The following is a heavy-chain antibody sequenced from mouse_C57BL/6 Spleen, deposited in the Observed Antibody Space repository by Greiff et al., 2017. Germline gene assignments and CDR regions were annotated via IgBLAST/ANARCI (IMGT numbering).Heavy chain of an antibody. CDR3: ARDEVGGRYFDD. V-gene: IGHV5-4*01. J-gene: IGHJ1*03. Sequence: EVKLVESGGGLVKPGGSLKLSCAASGFTFSSYAMSWVRQTPEKGLEWVATISDGGSYTYYPDNVKGRFTITRDNAKNKLYRQMSQLKSEDTAMYYCARDEVGGRYFDDWGTGTTVTVSS. CDR2: ISDGGSYT. D-gene: IGHD1-1*02. CDR1: GFTFSSYA.